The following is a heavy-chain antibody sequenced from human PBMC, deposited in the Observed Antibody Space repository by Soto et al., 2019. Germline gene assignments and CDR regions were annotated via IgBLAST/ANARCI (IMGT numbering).Heavy chain of an antibody. CDR2: ISGSGGST. CDR3: AKHEHSLDYYYGMDV. Sequence: GGSLRLSCAASGFTFSSYAMSWVRQAPGKGLEWVSAISGSGGSTYYADSVKGRFTISRDNSKNTLYLQMNSLRAEDTAVYYCAKHEHSLDYYYGMDVWGQGTTVTVSS. D-gene: IGHD4-4*01. CDR1: GFTFSSYA. J-gene: IGHJ6*02. V-gene: IGHV3-23*01.